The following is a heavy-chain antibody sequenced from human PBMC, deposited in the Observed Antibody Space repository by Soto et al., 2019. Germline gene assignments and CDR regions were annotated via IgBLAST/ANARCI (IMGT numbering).Heavy chain of an antibody. V-gene: IGHV4-31*03. CDR1: GGSISSGGYY. Sequence: SETLSLTCTVSGGSISSGGYYWSWIRQHPGKGLEWIGYIYYSGSTYYNPSLKSRVTISVDTSKNQFSLKLSSVTAADTAVYYCARDRLAPSGMDVWGQGTTVTVSS. J-gene: IGHJ6*02. CDR2: IYYSGST. CDR3: ARDRLAPSGMDV. D-gene: IGHD6-25*01.